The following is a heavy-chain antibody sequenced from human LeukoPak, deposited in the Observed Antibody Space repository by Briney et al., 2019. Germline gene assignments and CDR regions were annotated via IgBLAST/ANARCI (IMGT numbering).Heavy chain of an antibody. CDR2: IYPGDSYT. Sequence: GESLKISCKGSGYSFTSQWIAWVRQMPGKGLEWMGLIYPGDSYTTYSPSFQGQVTISADMAVSTAYLQWSSLKASDTAIYYCARVIGDYFYYGMDVWGQGTTVTVSS. CDR1: GYSFTSQW. V-gene: IGHV5-51*01. J-gene: IGHJ6*02. D-gene: IGHD3-16*02. CDR3: ARVIGDYFYYGMDV.